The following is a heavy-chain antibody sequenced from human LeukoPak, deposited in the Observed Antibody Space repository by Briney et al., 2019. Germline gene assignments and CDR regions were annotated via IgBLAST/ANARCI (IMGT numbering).Heavy chain of an antibody. CDR3: ARVAVAGTNWFDP. Sequence: SETLSLTCAVYGGSFSGYYWSWIRQPPGKGLEWIGEINHSGSTNYNPSLKSRVTISVDTSRNQFSLKLSSVTAADTAVYYCARVAVAGTNWFDPWGQGTLVTVSS. J-gene: IGHJ5*02. CDR2: INHSGST. CDR1: GGSFSGYY. V-gene: IGHV4-34*01. D-gene: IGHD6-19*01.